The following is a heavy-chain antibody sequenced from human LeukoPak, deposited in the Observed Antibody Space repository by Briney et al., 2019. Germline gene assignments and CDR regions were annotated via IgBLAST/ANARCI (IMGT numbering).Heavy chain of an antibody. D-gene: IGHD6-13*01. CDR3: ARGHSSSWYTTYYMDV. J-gene: IGHJ6*03. CDR1: GYSISSGNY. V-gene: IGHV4-61*01. CDR2: IYYSGST. Sequence: PSETLSLTCTVSGYSISSGNYWDWIRQPPGKGLEWIGYIYYSGSTNYNPSLKSRVTISVDTSKNQFSLKLSSVTAADTAVYYCARGHSSSWYTTYYMDVWGKGTTVTVSS.